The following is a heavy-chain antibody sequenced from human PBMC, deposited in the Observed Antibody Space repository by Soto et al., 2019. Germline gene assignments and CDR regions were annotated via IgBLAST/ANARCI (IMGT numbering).Heavy chain of an antibody. V-gene: IGHV1-69*01. J-gene: IGHJ6*02. CDR2: IIPIFGTE. CDR1: GGTFSSHS. CDR3: SSSVYCSTTRCYYYFGLDV. Sequence: QVQLVQSGAEVKKPGSSVKVSCKVSGGTFSSHSINWVRQAPGQGPEWMGGIIPIFGTENYAQKFQGRVTNTADESTSTAYMELRSLTSEDTALYYCSSSVYCSTTRCYYYFGLDVWGQGTTVIVSS. D-gene: IGHD2-2*01.